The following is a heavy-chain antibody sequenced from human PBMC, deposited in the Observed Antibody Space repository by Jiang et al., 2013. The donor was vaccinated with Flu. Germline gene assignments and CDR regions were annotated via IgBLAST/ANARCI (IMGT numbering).Heavy chain of an antibody. CDR1: GFTFNNYA. D-gene: IGHD3-22*01. J-gene: IGHJ4*02. CDR3: AREPKSSGYFDY. CDR2: ISGRGDRT. V-gene: IGHV3-23*01. Sequence: LAQPGGSLRLSCIVSGFTFNNYAMSWVRQAPGKGLEWVSAISGRGDRTYYADSVKGRFTISRDNSKSTLYLQMNSLRAEDTAVYYCAREPKSSGYFDYWGQGTLVTVSS.